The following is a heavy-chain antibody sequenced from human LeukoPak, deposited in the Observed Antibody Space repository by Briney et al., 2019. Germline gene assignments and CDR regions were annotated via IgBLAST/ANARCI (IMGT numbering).Heavy chain of an antibody. CDR3: ASGPTTPDAFDI. D-gene: IGHD1-1*01. V-gene: IGHV1-46*01. J-gene: IGHJ3*02. Sequence: GASVKVSCKASGYTFTSYYMHWVRQAPGQGLEWMGIINPSGGSTSYAQKFQGRVTMARDTSTSTVYMELSSLRSEDTAVYYCASGPTTPDAFDIWGQGTMVTVSS. CDR2: INPSGGST. CDR1: GYTFTSYY.